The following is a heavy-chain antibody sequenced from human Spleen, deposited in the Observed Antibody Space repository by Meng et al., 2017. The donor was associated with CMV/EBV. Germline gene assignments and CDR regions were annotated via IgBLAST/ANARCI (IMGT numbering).Heavy chain of an antibody. J-gene: IGHJ6*02. CDR3: AGDPLAGGMDV. D-gene: IGHD3-10*01. Sequence: GGSLRLSCAASGFTFSDYYMSWIRQAPGKGLEWVSYISSSGSTIYYADSVKGRFTISRDNSKNTLYLQMNSLRAEDTAVYYCAGDPLAGGMDVWGQGTTVTVSS. CDR1: GFTFSDYY. V-gene: IGHV3-11*04. CDR2: ISSSGSTI.